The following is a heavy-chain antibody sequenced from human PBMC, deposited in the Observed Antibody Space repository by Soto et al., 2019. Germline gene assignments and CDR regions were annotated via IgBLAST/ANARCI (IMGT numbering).Heavy chain of an antibody. V-gene: IGHV6-1*01. CDR3: ARDPLGGIAAAGIFDP. CDR2: TYYRSKWYN. J-gene: IGHJ5*02. D-gene: IGHD6-13*01. CDR1: VDSVSSNSAA. Sequence: PSQTLSLTCAISVDSVSSNSAAWNWIRQSPSRGLEWLGRTYYRSKWYNDYAVSVKSRITINPDTSKNQFSLQLNSVTPEDTAVYYCARDPLGGIAAAGIFDPWGQGTLVTVSS.